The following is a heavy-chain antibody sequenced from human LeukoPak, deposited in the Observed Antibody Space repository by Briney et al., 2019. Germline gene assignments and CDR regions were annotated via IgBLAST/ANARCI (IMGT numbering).Heavy chain of an antibody. CDR1: GGSISSYY. V-gene: IGHV4-59*08. Sequence: SETLSLTCTVSGGSISSYYWSWIRQPPGKGLEWIGYIRYSGSTNYNPSLKSRVAISLNTSKNQFSLKLSSVTAADTAVYYCATFTFGHNWFDPWGQGTLVTVSS. CDR2: IRYSGST. CDR3: ATFTFGHNWFDP. J-gene: IGHJ5*02. D-gene: IGHD2/OR15-2a*01.